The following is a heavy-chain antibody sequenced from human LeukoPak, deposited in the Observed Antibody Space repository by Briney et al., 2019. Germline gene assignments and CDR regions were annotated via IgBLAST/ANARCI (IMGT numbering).Heavy chain of an antibody. CDR2: INPSGGST. D-gene: IGHD3-3*01. Sequence: ASVKVSCKASGYTFTSYYMHWVRQAPGQGPEWMGIINPSGGSTSYAQKFQGRVTMTRDMSTSTVYMELSSLRSEDTAVYYCAAVPIFGPLGPWGQGTLVTVSS. CDR3: AAVPIFGPLGP. V-gene: IGHV1-46*01. CDR1: GYTFTSYY. J-gene: IGHJ5*02.